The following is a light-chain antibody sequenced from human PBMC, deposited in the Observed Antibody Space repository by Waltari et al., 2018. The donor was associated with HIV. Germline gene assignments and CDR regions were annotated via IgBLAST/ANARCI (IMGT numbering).Light chain of an antibody. CDR3: ASWDDSLSIVV. Sequence: QSVLTQPPSASGTPGQRITLSCSGSSSTVGSNYVYWYQQLPGTAPKVLIFMTHHRHSGFPDRFSASKSGTSASLAISGLRSEDEADYYCASWDDSLSIVVFGGGTKLTVL. CDR1: SSTVGSNY. V-gene: IGLV1-47*01. CDR2: MTH. J-gene: IGLJ2*01.